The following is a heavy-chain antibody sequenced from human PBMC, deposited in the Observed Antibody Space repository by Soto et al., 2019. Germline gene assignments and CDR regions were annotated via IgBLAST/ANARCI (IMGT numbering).Heavy chain of an antibody. Sequence: PGGSLRLSCAASGFTFSSYAMHWVRQAPGKGLEWVAVISYDGSNKYYADSVKGRFTISRDNSKNTLYLQMNSLRAEDTAVYYCARGYNYDFHSAHDYWGQGTLVTVSS. J-gene: IGHJ4*02. D-gene: IGHD1-1*01. CDR3: ARGYNYDFHSAHDY. V-gene: IGHV3-30-3*01. CDR1: GFTFSSYA. CDR2: ISYDGSNK.